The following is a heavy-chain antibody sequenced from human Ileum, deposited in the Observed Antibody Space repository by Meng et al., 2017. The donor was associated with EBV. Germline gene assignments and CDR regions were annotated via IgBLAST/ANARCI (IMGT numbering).Heavy chain of an antibody. V-gene: IGHV4-4*02. CDR1: GGSVISNNW. CDR2: IFHIGST. Sequence: VHLQESGPRLVKPSVTLSLTCAVSGGSVISNNWWSRVRQPPGKGLEWIGEIFHIGSTNNSPSLKSRVTISVDNSKNQFSLSLSSVTAADTAIYYCAKVSLTGTFYDHWGQGILVTVSS. CDR3: AKVSLTGTFYDH. J-gene: IGHJ4*02. D-gene: IGHD3-9*01.